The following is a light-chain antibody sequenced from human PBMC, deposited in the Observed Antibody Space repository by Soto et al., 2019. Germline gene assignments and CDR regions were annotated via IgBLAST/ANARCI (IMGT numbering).Light chain of an antibody. J-gene: IGLJ3*02. CDR1: SSDVGAYNY. Sequence: QSALTQPASGSGSPGQSSTISCTGTSSDVGAYNYVSWYQQHPGKAPKLMIYDVSDRPSGVSNRFSGSKSGNTASLTISGLQAEDEADYYCVSYTGTGVMFGGGTKVTVL. V-gene: IGLV2-14*03. CDR3: VSYTGTGVM. CDR2: DVS.